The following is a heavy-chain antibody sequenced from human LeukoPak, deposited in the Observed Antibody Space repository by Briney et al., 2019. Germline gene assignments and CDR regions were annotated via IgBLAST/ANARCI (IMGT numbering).Heavy chain of an antibody. CDR1: GGLMSGSHYY. Sequence: SETLSLTCTVSGGLMSGSHYYWAWIRQPPGEGLEWIGMINYSGNRYYNPSLWSRVTISVDTSTNQFSLNVNSMTAAHTALYYCARGYDYWGQGTLVAVSS. V-gene: IGHV4-39*01. J-gene: IGHJ4*02. D-gene: IGHD3-22*01. CDR3: ARGYDY. CDR2: INYSGNR.